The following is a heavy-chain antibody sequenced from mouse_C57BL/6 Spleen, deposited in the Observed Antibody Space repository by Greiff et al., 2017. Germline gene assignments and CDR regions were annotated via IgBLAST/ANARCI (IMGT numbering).Heavy chain of an antibody. D-gene: IGHD2-5*01. V-gene: IGHV1-55*01. Sequence: QVQLQQPGAELVKPGASVTMSCKASVYPFTSYWITWVKQRPGQGLEWIGDIYPGSGSTNYNEKFKSKATLTVDTSSSTAYMQLRSLTSEDSAVYYCARGSNHENAMDYWGQGTSVTVSS. CDR3: ARGSNHENAMDY. CDR1: VYPFTSYW. J-gene: IGHJ4*01. CDR2: IYPGSGST.